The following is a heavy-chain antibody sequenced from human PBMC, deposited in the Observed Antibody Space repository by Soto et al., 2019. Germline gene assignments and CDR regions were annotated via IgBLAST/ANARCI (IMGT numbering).Heavy chain of an antibody. CDR3: ARGYYYGSGSYYLDYYYYGMDV. Sequence: LSLTCTVSGGSISSYYWSWIRQPAGKGLEWIGRIYTSGSTNYNPSLKSRVTMSVDTSKNQFSLKLSSVTAADTAVYYCARGYYYGSGSYYLDYYYYGMDVWGQGTTVTVSS. CDR2: IYTSGST. V-gene: IGHV4-4*07. D-gene: IGHD3-10*01. CDR1: GGSISSYY. J-gene: IGHJ6*02.